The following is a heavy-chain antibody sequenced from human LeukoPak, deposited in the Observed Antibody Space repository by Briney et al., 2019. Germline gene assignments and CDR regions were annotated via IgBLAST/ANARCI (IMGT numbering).Heavy chain of an antibody. D-gene: IGHD5-24*01. CDR3: ASPRDGYNLGAFDI. CDR2: INWNGGST. J-gene: IGHJ3*02. Sequence: GGSLRLSCAASGFTFDDYGMSWVRQAPGKGLEWVSGINWNGGSTGYADSVKGRFTISRDNAKNSLYLQMNSLRAEDTALYYCASPRDGYNLGAFDIWGQGTMVTVSS. V-gene: IGHV3-20*04. CDR1: GFTFDDYG.